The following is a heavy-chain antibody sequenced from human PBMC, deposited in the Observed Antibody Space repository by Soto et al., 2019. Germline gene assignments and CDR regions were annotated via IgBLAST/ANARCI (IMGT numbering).Heavy chain of an antibody. CDR3: AKAVNYYYYYMDV. V-gene: IGHV3-9*01. CDR1: GFTFDDYA. CDR2: ISWNSGSI. Sequence: GGSLILSCAASGFTFDDYAMHRVRQAPGKGLEWVSGISWNSGSIGYADSVKGRFTISRDNAKNSLYLQMNSLRAEDTALYYCAKAVNYYYYYMDVWGKGTTVNGSS. J-gene: IGHJ6*03.